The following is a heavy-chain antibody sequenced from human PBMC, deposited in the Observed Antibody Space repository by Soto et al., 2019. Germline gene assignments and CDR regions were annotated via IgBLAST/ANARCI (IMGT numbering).Heavy chain of an antibody. CDR1: GGTFSSYA. V-gene: IGHV1-69*01. J-gene: IGHJ6*02. CDR3: ARGRLSWDIVATIRNYYYYGMDV. Sequence: QVQLVQSGAEVKKPGSSVKVSCKASGGTFSSYAISWVRQAPGQGLEWMGGIIPIFGTANYAQKFQGRVTITADESTSPAYMELSSLRSEDTAVYYCARGRLSWDIVATIRNYYYYGMDVWCQGTTVTVSS. CDR2: IIPIFGTA. D-gene: IGHD5-12*01.